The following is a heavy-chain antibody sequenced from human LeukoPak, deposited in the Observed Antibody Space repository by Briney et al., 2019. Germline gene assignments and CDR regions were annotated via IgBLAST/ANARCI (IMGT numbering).Heavy chain of an antibody. CDR3: ARDPFYGSGSYIYGVYFDY. CDR1: GGSISSYY. J-gene: IGHJ4*02. V-gene: IGHV4-4*07. Sequence: SETLSLTCTVSGGSISSYYWSWIRQPAGKGLEWIGRIYTSGSTNYNPSLKSRVTISVDTSKNQFSLKLRSVMAADTAVYYCARDPFYGSGSYIYGVYFDYWGQGTLVTVSS. CDR2: IYTSGST. D-gene: IGHD3-10*01.